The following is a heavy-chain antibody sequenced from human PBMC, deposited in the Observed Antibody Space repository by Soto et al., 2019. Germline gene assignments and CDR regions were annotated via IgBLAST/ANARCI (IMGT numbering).Heavy chain of an antibody. CDR2: FIPVYRTL. Sequence: LVKGACKASGGTFGKSAINWVRQTPGQGLEWLGGFIPVYRTLNYAQKFQGRVTITADESTGTAYMTLSSLASDDTAVYYCATGVIWIGYFTVDSWGQGTRVTVSS. CDR1: GGTFGKSA. CDR3: ATGVIWIGYFTVDS. J-gene: IGHJ4*02. D-gene: IGHD3-3*01. V-gene: IGHV1-69*13.